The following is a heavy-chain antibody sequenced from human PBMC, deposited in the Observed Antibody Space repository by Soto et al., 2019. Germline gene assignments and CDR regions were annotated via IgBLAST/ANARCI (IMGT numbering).Heavy chain of an antibody. CDR1: GRIFSSYT. Sequence: SVKVSCKASGRIFSSYTISWERQAPGQGLEWMGRIIPILGIANYAQKFQGRVTITADKSTSTAYMELSSLRSEDTAVYYCARMTTVKYYFDYWGQGTLVTVSS. CDR2: IIPILGIA. J-gene: IGHJ4*02. CDR3: ARMTTVKYYFDY. V-gene: IGHV1-69*02. D-gene: IGHD4-17*01.